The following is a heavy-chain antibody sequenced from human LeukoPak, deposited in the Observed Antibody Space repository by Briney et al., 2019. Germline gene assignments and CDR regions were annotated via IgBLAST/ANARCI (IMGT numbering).Heavy chain of an antibody. CDR2: IYYSGRT. D-gene: IGHD6-13*01. V-gene: IGHV4-39*07. Sequence: WVRQAPGKGLEWIANIYYSGRTYYNPSLKSRVTISVDTSKNQFSLKLSSVTAADTAVYYRARDVYSSSSYYMDVWGKGTTVTVSS. J-gene: IGHJ6*03. CDR3: ARDVYSSSSYYMDV.